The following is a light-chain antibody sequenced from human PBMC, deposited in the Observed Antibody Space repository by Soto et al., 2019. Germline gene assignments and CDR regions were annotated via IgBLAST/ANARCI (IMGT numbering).Light chain of an antibody. J-gene: IGLJ2*01. CDR3: SSYTGSRIVV. CDR2: EVS. Sequence: QSALTQPASVSGSPGQSITISCTGTSSDVGGYNYVSWYQQHPGKAPKLMIYEVSNRPSGVSNRFSGSKSGNTASLTISGLQAEDEADYYCSSYTGSRIVVFGGGTKLTVL. V-gene: IGLV2-14*01. CDR1: SSDVGGYNY.